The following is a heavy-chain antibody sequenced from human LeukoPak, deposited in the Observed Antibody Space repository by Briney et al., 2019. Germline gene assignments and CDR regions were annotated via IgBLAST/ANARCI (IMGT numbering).Heavy chain of an antibody. J-gene: IGHJ5*02. Sequence: SVKVSCKASGGTFNNYAISWLRQAPGQGLEWMGRIIPILNIANYAQKFQGRVTITAVKSTSTAYLELSSQRSEDTAVYYCGYCSGGSCYSRDWFDPWGQGTLVTVSS. CDR2: IIPILNIA. CDR3: GYCSGGSCYSRDWFDP. CDR1: GGTFNNYA. D-gene: IGHD2-15*01. V-gene: IGHV1-69*10.